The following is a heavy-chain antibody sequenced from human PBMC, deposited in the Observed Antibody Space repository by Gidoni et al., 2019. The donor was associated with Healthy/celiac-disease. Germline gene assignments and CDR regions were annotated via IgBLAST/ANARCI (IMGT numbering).Heavy chain of an antibody. J-gene: IGHJ6*02. Sequence: QVQLVQSVAEVKKPGASVKVSCKASGYTFTSYYMHWVRQAPGQGLEWMGIINPRGGSTSYAQKFQGRVTMTRDTSTSTVYMERSSLRSEDTAVYYCAMQAAAGRGFNYYYYYGMDVWGQGTTVTVSS. CDR2: INPRGGST. CDR1: GYTFTSYY. CDR3: AMQAAAGRGFNYYYYYGMDV. V-gene: IGHV1-46*01. D-gene: IGHD6-13*01.